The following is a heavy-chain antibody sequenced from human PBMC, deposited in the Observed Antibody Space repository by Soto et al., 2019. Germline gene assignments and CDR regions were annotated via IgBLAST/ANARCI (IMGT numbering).Heavy chain of an antibody. J-gene: IGHJ6*02. V-gene: IGHV4-59*01. Sequence: SETLSLTCTVSGGSISSYYWSWIRQPPGKGLEWIGYIYYSGSTDYNPSLKSRVTISVDTSKNQFSLKLSSVTAADTAVYYCARVNEHCSSTSCYSTSGASPDYYYYGMDVWGQGTTVTVSS. CDR2: IYYSGST. CDR3: ARVNEHCSSTSCYSTSGASPDYYYYGMDV. CDR1: GGSISSYY. D-gene: IGHD2-2*01.